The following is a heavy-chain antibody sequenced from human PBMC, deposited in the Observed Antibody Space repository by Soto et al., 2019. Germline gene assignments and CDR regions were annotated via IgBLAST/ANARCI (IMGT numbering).Heavy chain of an antibody. J-gene: IGHJ6*02. CDR3: ARDLIAVAGRYYYYYGMDF. V-gene: IGHV1-46*01. Sequence: ASVKVSCKASGYTFTSYYIHWVRQAPGQGLEWMGIINPSGGTADYAQKFQGRVTMTRDTSTSTVYMELSSLRSEDTAVYYCARDLIAVAGRYYYYYGMDFWGQRTTVTVSS. D-gene: IGHD6-19*01. CDR1: GYTFTSYY. CDR2: INPSGGTA.